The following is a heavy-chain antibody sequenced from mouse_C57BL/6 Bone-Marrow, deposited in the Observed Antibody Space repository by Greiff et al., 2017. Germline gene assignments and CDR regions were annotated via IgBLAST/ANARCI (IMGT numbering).Heavy chain of an antibody. CDR2: IQPNSGST. CDR3: ADLLNY. Sequence: QVQLKQPGAELVKPGASVKLSCKASGYTFTSYWMHWVKQRPGQGLEWIGMIQPNSGSTNYNEKFKIKATLTVDKSSSTAYMQLSSLTSEDSAVYYCADLLNYWGQGTTLTVSS. J-gene: IGHJ2*01. V-gene: IGHV1-64*01. D-gene: IGHD2-1*01. CDR1: GYTFTSYW.